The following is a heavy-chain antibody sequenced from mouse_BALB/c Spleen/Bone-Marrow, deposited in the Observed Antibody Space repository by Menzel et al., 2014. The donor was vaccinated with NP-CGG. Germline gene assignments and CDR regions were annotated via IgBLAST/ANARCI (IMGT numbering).Heavy chain of an antibody. CDR2: ISSGGSYT. D-gene: IGHD1-2*01. CDR1: GFTLSGYN. CDR3: TKLLRLRKYFDV. Sequence: EVKLVESGGGLVKPGGSLKLSCAASGFTLSGYNMSWVRQTPEKRLEWVATISSGGSYTYYLDSVKGRFTISRDNAENPLYLQMSSLKSEDTAMYYCTKLLRLRKYFDVWGAGTTVTVSS. V-gene: IGHV5-6-4*01. J-gene: IGHJ1*01.